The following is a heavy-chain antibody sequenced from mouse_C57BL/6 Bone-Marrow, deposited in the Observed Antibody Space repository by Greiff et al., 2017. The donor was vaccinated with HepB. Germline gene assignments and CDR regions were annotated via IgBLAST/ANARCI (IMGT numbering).Heavy chain of an antibody. Sequence: QVQLKQSGPELVRPGASVKISCKAPGYTFTSHWMQWVRQRPGQGLEWIGEHFPGSGSTYYNEKFKGMATLTVDTSSSTAYMQLSSMTSEDSAVYCCARLGGYDLDYAMDYWGQGTTVTVSS. CDR3: ARLGGYDLDYAMDY. CDR2: HFPGSGST. J-gene: IGHJ4*01. V-gene: IGHV1-56*01. D-gene: IGHD2-2*01. CDR1: GYTFTSHW.